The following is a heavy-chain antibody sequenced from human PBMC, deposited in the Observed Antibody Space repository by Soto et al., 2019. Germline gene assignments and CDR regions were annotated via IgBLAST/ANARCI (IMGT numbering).Heavy chain of an antibody. V-gene: IGHV1-18*04. CDR2: ISAYNGNT. J-gene: IGHJ6*02. Sequence: QVQLVQSGAEVKKPGASVKVSCKASGYTFTSYGISWVRQAPGQGLEWMGWISAYNGNTNYAQKLQGRVTMTTDTSTSTAYMELRSLRSDDTAVYYCARVSTGTYYDFWSGIYGMDVWGQGTTVTVSS. D-gene: IGHD3-3*01. CDR3: ARVSTGTYYDFWSGIYGMDV. CDR1: GYTFTSYG.